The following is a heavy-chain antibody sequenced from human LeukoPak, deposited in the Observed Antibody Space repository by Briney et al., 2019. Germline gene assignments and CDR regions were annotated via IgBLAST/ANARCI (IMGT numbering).Heavy chain of an antibody. CDR3: ARLRFDFWSGYTHPYFDY. D-gene: IGHD3-3*01. CDR1: GGSFSGYY. J-gene: IGHJ4*02. CDR2: INHSGNT. V-gene: IGHV4-34*01. Sequence: SETLSLTCAVYGGSFSGYYWTWIRQPPGKGLEYFGEINHSGNTNYNPSLRSRVTISVDTSKSQFSLKLSSVAATDTAVYFCARLRFDFWSGYTHPYFDYWGQGTLVTVSS.